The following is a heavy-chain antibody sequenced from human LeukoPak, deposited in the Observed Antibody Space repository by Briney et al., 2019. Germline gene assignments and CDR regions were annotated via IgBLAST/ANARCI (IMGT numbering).Heavy chain of an antibody. D-gene: IGHD3-22*01. Sequence: GGSLRLSCAASGFTFSSYWMHWVRQAPGKGLVWVSRIKSDGSSTGYADSVKGRFTISRDNAKNTLYLQMNSLRAEDTAVYYCATTRYYDSSGPDYWGQGTLVTVSS. CDR2: IKSDGSST. V-gene: IGHV3-74*01. CDR1: GFTFSSYW. CDR3: ATTRYYDSSGPDY. J-gene: IGHJ4*02.